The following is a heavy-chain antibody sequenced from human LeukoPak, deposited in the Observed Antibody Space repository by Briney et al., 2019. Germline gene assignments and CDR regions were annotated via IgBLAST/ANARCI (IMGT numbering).Heavy chain of an antibody. CDR3: ARDHSGWFSLLGY. CDR1: GYTFTGYY. J-gene: IGHJ4*02. D-gene: IGHD6-19*01. Sequence: GASVKVSFKASGYTFTGYYMHWVRQAPGQGLEWMGWINPNSGGTNYAQKFQGWVTMTRDTSISTAYMELSRLRSDDTAVYYCARDHSGWFSLLGYWGQGTLVTVSS. V-gene: IGHV1-2*04. CDR2: INPNSGGT.